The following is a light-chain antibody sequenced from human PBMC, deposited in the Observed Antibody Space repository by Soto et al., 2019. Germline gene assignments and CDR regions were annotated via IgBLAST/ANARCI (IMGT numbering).Light chain of an antibody. V-gene: IGKV1-39*01. CDR1: QSVFNH. J-gene: IGKJ4*01. CDR3: HQRSSTPLT. Sequence: DVQMPQSPSSLSASVGASVTITCRSSQSVFNHFRWFQQRPGNGPKLLIYDASSLHAGVPSRFSGSGYGTDFTLTISTFQPADSAIYDCHQRSSTPLTFGGGTRVELK. CDR2: DAS.